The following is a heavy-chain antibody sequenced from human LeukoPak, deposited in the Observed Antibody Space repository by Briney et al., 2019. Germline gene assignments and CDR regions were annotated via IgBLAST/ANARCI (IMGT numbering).Heavy chain of an antibody. J-gene: IGHJ4*02. CDR1: GFTFNTYG. CDR2: ISYDGSNK. V-gene: IGHV3-30*18. CDR3: AKLLITRVVIPPALDS. D-gene: IGHD2/OR15-2a*01. Sequence: GGSLRLSCAASGFTFNTYGMYWVRQAPGKGLEWVAVISYDGSNKYYADSVKGRFTISRDNSKNTLFLQMNSLRAEYTALYYCAKLLITRVVIPPALDSWGQGTLVTVSS.